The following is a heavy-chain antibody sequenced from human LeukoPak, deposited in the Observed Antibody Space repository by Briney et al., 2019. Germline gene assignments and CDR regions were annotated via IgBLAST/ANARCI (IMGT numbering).Heavy chain of an antibody. J-gene: IGHJ4*02. Sequence: GGSLRLSCAASGFTFSSYAMSWVRQAPGKGLEWVSAISGSGGSTYYADSVKGRFTISRDNSKNTLYLRMNSLRAEDTAVYYCAKDIRHIYYYDGWGQGTLVTVSS. D-gene: IGHD3-22*01. V-gene: IGHV3-23*01. CDR3: AKDIRHIYYYDG. CDR2: ISGSGGST. CDR1: GFTFSSYA.